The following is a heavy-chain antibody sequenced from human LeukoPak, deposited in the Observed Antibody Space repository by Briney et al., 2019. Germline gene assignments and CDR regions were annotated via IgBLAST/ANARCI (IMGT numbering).Heavy chain of an antibody. J-gene: IGHJ5*02. CDR1: GYTFTSYD. V-gene: IGHV1-8*03. Sequence: ASVKVSCKASGYTFTSYDINWVRQATGQGLEWMGWMNPNSGNTGYAQKFQGRVTITRNTSISTAYMELRSLRSDDTAVYYCARVVSSSESWFDPWGQGTLVTVSS. CDR2: MNPNSGNT. CDR3: ARVVSSSESWFDP. D-gene: IGHD6-13*01.